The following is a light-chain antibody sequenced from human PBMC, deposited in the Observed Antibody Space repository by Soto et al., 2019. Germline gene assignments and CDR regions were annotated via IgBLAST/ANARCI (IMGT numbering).Light chain of an antibody. CDR2: DVS. CDR1: SSDVGGYNY. Sequence: QSVLTQPASVSGSPGQSVTISCTGTSSDVGGYNYVSWYQQHPGKAPKLMIYDVSNRPSGVSNRFSGSKSGNTASLTISGLQAEDEADYYCSSYTSSTPPLYVFGTGTKVTFL. CDR3: SSYTSSTPPLYV. V-gene: IGLV2-14*01. J-gene: IGLJ1*01.